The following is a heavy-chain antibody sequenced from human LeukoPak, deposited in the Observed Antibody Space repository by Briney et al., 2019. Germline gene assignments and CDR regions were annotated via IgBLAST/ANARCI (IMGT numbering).Heavy chain of an antibody. Sequence: PGGSLRLSCAASGFTFSSYGMHWVRQAPGKGLEWVAVISYDGSNKYYGDSVKGRFTISRDNSKNTLYLQMNSLRVEDTAVYYCARSYNYDSSGHYYSSFDHWGQGTLVTVSS. CDR2: ISYDGSNK. V-gene: IGHV3-30*19. D-gene: IGHD3-22*01. J-gene: IGHJ4*02. CDR3: ARSYNYDSSGHYYSSFDH. CDR1: GFTFSSYG.